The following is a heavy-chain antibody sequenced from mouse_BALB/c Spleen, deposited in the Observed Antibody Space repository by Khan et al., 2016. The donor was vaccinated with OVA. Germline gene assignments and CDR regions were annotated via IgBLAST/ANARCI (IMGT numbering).Heavy chain of an antibody. D-gene: IGHD2-14*01. V-gene: IGHV9-4*02. CDR2: INTHSGVP. Sequence: QIQLVQSGPELKKPGETVRISCKASGYTFTNAGMQWVQKMPGKGLKWIGWINTHSGVPKYAEDFKGRFAFSLETSASTVYLKITNLKNEDTATYFCARGGAAYYRNDGGAMDYGGQGTSVTVSS. CDR1: GYTFTNAG. J-gene: IGHJ4*01. CDR3: ARGGAAYYRNDGGAMDY.